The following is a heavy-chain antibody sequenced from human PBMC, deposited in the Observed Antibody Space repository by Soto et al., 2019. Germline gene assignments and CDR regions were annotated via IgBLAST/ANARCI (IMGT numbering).Heavy chain of an antibody. J-gene: IGHJ4*02. D-gene: IGHD2-15*01. V-gene: IGHV3-23*01. CDR1: GFTFTNYA. CDR2: VIGTGIDT. Sequence: EVQLLESGGGLVQPGGSLRLSCAASGFTFTNYAMNWVRHSPGKGLEWVASVIGTGIDTYHAASVKGRFTISRDNSRNTVYLEMNRLRAEDTAMYHCAKATRGQCNGAHCFAFDFWGQGILVTVS. CDR3: AKATRGQCNGAHCFAFDF.